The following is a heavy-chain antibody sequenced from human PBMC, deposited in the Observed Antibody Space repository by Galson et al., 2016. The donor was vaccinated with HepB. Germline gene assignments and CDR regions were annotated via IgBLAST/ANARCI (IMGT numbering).Heavy chain of an antibody. D-gene: IGHD2-21*02. J-gene: IGHJ4*02. Sequence: SLRLSCAASGFAFNTYWMSWVRHAPGKGLEWVANIKQAASEKYYVDSVKGRFTISGDNAKNSLYLQMNSLTADDTAVYYCARDYRHCGADPMGAQGTLVTVSS. CDR2: IKQAASEK. CDR3: ARDYRHCGADPM. V-gene: IGHV3-7*01. CDR1: GFAFNTYW.